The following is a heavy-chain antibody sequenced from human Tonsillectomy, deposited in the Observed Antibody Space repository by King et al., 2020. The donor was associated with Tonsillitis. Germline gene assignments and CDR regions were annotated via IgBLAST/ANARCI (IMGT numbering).Heavy chain of an antibody. CDR2: ISWNSGNI. CDR3: TRDIVRTTIFGVVIMAGYAFDL. J-gene: IGHJ3*01. Sequence: VQLVESGGGSVQPGRSLRLSCAASGFTFEDYGMHWVRQAPGKGLEWVSGISWNSGNIGYADSVKGRFTISRDNAKKSLYLQMNSLRAEDTALYYCTRDIVRTTIFGVVIMAGYAFDLWGQGTLVTVSS. D-gene: IGHD3-3*01. V-gene: IGHV3-9*01. CDR1: GFTFEDYG.